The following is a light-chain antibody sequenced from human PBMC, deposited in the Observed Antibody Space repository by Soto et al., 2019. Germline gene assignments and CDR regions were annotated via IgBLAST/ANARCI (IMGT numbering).Light chain of an antibody. CDR1: TSNIGSNT. V-gene: IGLV1-44*01. Sequence: QSVLTQPPSASGTPGQRVSSSCSGSTSNIGSNTVNWYQQLPGTAPKILIYSNSQRPSGVPERFSGSKSGTSASLAISGLQSEDEAGYYCSTWDDSLNGGVFGGGTKLTVL. J-gene: IGLJ3*02. CDR2: SNS. CDR3: STWDDSLNGGV.